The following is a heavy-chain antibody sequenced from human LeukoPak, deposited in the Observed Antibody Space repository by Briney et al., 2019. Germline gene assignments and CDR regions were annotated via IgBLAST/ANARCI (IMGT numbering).Heavy chain of an antibody. V-gene: IGHV3-30*02. D-gene: IGHD1-1*01. J-gene: IGHJ6*03. CDR3: AKDTTGTMPMDV. CDR2: IRYDGSNK. CDR1: GFTFSSYG. Sequence: TGGSLRLSCAASGFTFSSYGMHWVRQAPGKGLEWVAFIRYDGSNKYYADSVKGRFTISRDNSKNTLYLQMDSLRAEDTAVYYCAKDTTGTMPMDVWGKGTTVTVSS.